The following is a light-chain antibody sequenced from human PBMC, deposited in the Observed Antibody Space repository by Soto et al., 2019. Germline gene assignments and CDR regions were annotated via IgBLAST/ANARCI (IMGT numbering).Light chain of an antibody. CDR3: TSYVGNDIWV. CDR1: RSDVGAYKY. J-gene: IGLJ3*02. V-gene: IGLV2-8*01. CDR2: EVT. Sequence: QSALTQPPSASGAPGQSVTIPCTGTRSDVGAYKYVSWYQQYPGKAPKLMIYEVTNRPSGVPDRFSGSKSGNTASLTVSGLQAEDEADYYCTSYVGNDIWVFGGGTKLTVL.